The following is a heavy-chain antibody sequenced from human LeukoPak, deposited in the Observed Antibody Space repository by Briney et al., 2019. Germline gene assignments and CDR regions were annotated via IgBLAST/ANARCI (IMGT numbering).Heavy chain of an antibody. CDR2: VSWKSDTV. CDR1: GFIFDDYA. CDR3: AKSGKDGLLWFGELVSNYYYMDV. Sequence: GGSLRLSCAASGFIFDDYAMHWVRQAPGKGLEWVSGVSWKSDTVGYADSVKGRLTTSRDNAKNSLYLQMNGLRAEDTALYYCAKSGKDGLLWFGELVSNYYYMDVWGKGTTVTVSS. V-gene: IGHV3-9*01. J-gene: IGHJ6*03. D-gene: IGHD3-10*01.